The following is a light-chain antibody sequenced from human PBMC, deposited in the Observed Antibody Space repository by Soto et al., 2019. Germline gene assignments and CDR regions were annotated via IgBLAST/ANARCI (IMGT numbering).Light chain of an antibody. J-gene: IGLJ3*02. CDR3: SSYTTTRFTLV. V-gene: IGLV2-14*03. CDR2: DVT. Sequence: QSALTQPASVSGSPGQSITISCTGTSSDVGGYNYVSWYQQHPGRAPKLLIYDVTIRPSGVSNRFSGSKSGNTASLPISSRLVADEAAYYYSSYTTTRFTLVFGGGTKLTVL. CDR1: SSDVGGYNY.